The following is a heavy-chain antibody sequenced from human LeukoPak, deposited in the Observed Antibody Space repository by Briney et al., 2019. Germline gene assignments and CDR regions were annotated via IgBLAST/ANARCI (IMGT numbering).Heavy chain of an antibody. J-gene: IGHJ4*02. CDR1: GFIFSSYS. D-gene: IGHD6-13*01. CDR3: ARDIGISNSWPYFDF. Sequence: GGSLRLSCVASGFIFSSYSMNWVRQAPGKGLEWISHVSSSSSNIYYADPVKGRFTISRDNAKKSLFLQMNSLRAEDTAVYYCARDIGISNSWPYFDFWGRGTLVTVSS. CDR2: VSSSSSNI. V-gene: IGHV3-48*04.